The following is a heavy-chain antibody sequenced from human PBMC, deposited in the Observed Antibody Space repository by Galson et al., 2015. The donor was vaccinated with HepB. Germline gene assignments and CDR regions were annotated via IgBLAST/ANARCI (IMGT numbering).Heavy chain of an antibody. CDR3: ARSDMVRGVIPSDY. Sequence: SLRLSCAASGFTFSSYAMSWVRQAPGKGLEWVSAISGSGGSTYYADSVKGRFTISRDNSKNTLYLQMNSPRSDDTAVYYCARSDMVRGVIPSDYWGQGTLVTVSS. J-gene: IGHJ4*02. CDR1: GFTFSSYA. CDR2: ISGSGGST. D-gene: IGHD3-10*01. V-gene: IGHV3-23*01.